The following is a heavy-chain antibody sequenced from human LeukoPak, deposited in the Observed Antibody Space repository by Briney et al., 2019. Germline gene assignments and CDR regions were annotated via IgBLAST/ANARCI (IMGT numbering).Heavy chain of an antibody. J-gene: IGHJ3*02. CDR1: GFTFSSYA. CDR2: KWYGGSNK. CDR3: ARQLGPDDAFDI. V-gene: IGHV3-33*08. Sequence: PGGSLRLSCAASGFTFSSYAMHWVRQAPGKGLEWVAVKWYGGSNKYYADSVKGRFTISRDNSKNTLYLQMNSLRAEDTAVYYCARQLGPDDAFDIWGQGTMVTVSS. D-gene: IGHD3-16*01.